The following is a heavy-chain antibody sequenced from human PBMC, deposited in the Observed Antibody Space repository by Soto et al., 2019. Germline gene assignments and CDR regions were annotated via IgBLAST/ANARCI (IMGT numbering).Heavy chain of an antibody. V-gene: IGHV3-15*07. CDR1: GFTFSNAW. J-gene: IGHJ4*01. CDR2: VKSKTDGGTT. D-gene: IGHD3-22*01. Sequence: GGSLRLSCAASGFTFSNAWINWVRQAPGKGLEWVGRVKSKTDGGTTDFAAPVKGRFAISRDDSKNMVYLEMNSLKTEDTGIYNCTTDSYITSIIVRFDYWGHGTLVTVSS. CDR3: TTDSYITSIIVRFDY.